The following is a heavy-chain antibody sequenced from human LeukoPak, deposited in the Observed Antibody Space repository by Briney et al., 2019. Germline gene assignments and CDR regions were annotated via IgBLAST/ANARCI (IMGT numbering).Heavy chain of an antibody. Sequence: PGGSLRLSCAASGFTFSSYGMHWVRQAPGKGQEWVAVISYDGSNKYYADSVKGRFTISRDNSKNTLYLQMNSLRAEDTAVYYCAKDEIAVADPERGYYGMDVWGQGTTVTVSS. J-gene: IGHJ6*02. V-gene: IGHV3-30*18. CDR1: GFTFSSYG. CDR2: ISYDGSNK. D-gene: IGHD6-19*01. CDR3: AKDEIAVADPERGYYGMDV.